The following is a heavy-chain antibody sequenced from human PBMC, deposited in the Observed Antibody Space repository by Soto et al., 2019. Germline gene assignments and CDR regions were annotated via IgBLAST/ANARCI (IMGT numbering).Heavy chain of an antibody. D-gene: IGHD3-10*01. CDR1: GFTVSNNY. J-gene: IGHJ4*02. Sequence: EVQLVESGGGLIQPGGSLRLSCAVSGFTVSNNYMSWVRQAPGKGLEGVSVIYSGGYTAYGDSVKGRFTISRDNSKNTIFLKMNGRGAAAPAVFFWGTRPGGGGYWGQGTLVTVSS. V-gene: IGHV3-53*01. CDR3: GTRPGGGGY. CDR2: IYSGGYT.